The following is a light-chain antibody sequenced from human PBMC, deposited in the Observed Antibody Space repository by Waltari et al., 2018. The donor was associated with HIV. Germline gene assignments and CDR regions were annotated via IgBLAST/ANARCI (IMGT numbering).Light chain of an antibody. CDR2: GAS. Sequence: EIVLTQSPGTLSLSPGERATLSCRASQSVSRNFLAWYHQKPGQAPRLLIYGASTRAPGIPDRFSGTGSGTDFTLTISRLEPEDFGVFYCQQYGSSREYTFGQGTKLEIK. V-gene: IGKV3-20*01. CDR3: QQYGSSREYT. J-gene: IGKJ2*01. CDR1: QSVSRNF.